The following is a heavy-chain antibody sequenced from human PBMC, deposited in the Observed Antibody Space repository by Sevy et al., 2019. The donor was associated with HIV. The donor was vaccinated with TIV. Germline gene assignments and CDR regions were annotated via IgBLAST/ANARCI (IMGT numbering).Heavy chain of an antibody. Sequence: ASVKVSCKTFGYTFKTYGISWVRQAPGQGLEWMGWISAYSGDTNFAQKFQGRVTMTTDTSRSTAYMELSSLRSDDTAVYFCARDKPQGVVIIPGSMWGGVDYWGQGTVVTVS. D-gene: IGHD2-2*01. CDR1: GYTFKTYG. V-gene: IGHV1-18*01. CDR3: ARDKPQGVVIIPGSMWGGVDY. J-gene: IGHJ4*02. CDR2: ISAYSGDT.